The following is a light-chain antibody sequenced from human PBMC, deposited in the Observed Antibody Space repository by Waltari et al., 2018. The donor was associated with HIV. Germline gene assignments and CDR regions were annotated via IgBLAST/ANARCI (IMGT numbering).Light chain of an antibody. CDR1: TSTLRTNY. CDR2: RNN. Sequence: QSVLAQPRSVSGTPGQPVNLPCSGSTSTLRTNYLSLNQQVTGFAPKLLIYRNNQRPSGVPDRFSGSKSGTSASLAISGLRTEDEAEYYCAVWDDRLSGRLFGGGTKVTVL. J-gene: IGLJ2*01. CDR3: AVWDDRLSGRL. V-gene: IGLV1-47*01.